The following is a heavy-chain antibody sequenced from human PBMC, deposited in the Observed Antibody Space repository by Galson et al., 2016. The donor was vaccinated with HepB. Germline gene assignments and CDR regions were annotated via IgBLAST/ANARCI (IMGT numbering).Heavy chain of an antibody. CDR3: ARGRGGGMDV. Sequence: SLRLSCAASGFTFSTYSMNWVRQAPGKGLEWVSSILSTSSYIYYPDSVMGRFTISRDNAKNSVYLQVNSLRAEDTAVYYCARGRGGGMDVWGQGTTVTVSS. J-gene: IGHJ6*02. CDR1: GFTFSTYS. D-gene: IGHD3-10*01. V-gene: IGHV3-21*01. CDR2: ILSTSSYI.